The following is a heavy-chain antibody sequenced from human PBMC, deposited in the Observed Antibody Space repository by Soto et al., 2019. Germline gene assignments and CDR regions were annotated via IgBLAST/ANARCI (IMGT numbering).Heavy chain of an antibody. Sequence: EEQLVESGGGLVQPGGSLRLSCAASGLTVGRNYMSWVRQAPGKGLEWVSVIYSGDNTYYADSVKGRFTISRDNSKNTLLLQMNSLRAEDTAVYYCARDRGGGYCTVTSCYGLYMDVWGKGTTVTVSS. D-gene: IGHD2-2*01. CDR3: ARDRGGGYCTVTSCYGLYMDV. CDR2: IYSGDNT. V-gene: IGHV3-66*01. J-gene: IGHJ6*04. CDR1: GLTVGRNY.